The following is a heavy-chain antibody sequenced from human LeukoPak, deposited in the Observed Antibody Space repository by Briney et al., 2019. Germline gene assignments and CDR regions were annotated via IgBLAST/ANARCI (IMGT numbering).Heavy chain of an antibody. J-gene: IGHJ4*02. Sequence: ASMKVSCKASGYTFTGYYMHWVRQAPGQGLEWMGWINPNSGGTNYAQKFQGRVTMTRDTSISTAYMELSRLRSDDTAVYYCARVVRFGKYYFDYWGQGTLVTVSS. CDR3: ARVVRFGKYYFDY. CDR1: GYTFTGYY. CDR2: INPNSGGT. V-gene: IGHV1-2*02. D-gene: IGHD3-10*01.